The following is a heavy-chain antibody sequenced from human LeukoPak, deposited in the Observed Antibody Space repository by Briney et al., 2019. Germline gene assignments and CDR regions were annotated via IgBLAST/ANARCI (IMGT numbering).Heavy chain of an antibody. V-gene: IGHV3-7*01. D-gene: IGHD6-13*01. Sequence: GGSLRLSCAASGFTFSSYWMSWVRQAPGKGLEWVANIKEDGSEKYYVDSVKGRFTISRDNAKNSLYLQMNSLRAEEDTAVYYCARVRWGSSSWYSDNWGQGTLVTVSS. CDR1: GFTFSSYW. CDR2: IKEDGSEK. CDR3: ARVRWGSSSWYSDN. J-gene: IGHJ4*02.